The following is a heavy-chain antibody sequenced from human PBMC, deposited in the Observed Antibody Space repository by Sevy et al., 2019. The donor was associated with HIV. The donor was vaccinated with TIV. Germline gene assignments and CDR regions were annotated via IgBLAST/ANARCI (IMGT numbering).Heavy chain of an antibody. CDR3: ARAPPVRSGDDSLNWFDP. D-gene: IGHD5-12*01. CDR1: GGSISAYY. J-gene: IGHJ5*02. V-gene: IGHV4-59*01. CDR2: IYYTGST. Sequence: SETLSLTCTVSGGSISAYYWSWIRQPPGKGLEYLGYIYYTGSTNYNPSLKSRVTISVDTSKNQFSLKLSSVTAADTAVYYCARAPPVRSGDDSLNWFDPWGQGTLVIVSS.